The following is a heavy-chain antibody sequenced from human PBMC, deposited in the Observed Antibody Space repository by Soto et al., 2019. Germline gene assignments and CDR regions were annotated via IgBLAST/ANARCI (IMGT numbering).Heavy chain of an antibody. CDR3: AKDRLYSARYYYMDV. J-gene: IGHJ6*03. CDR1: GFTFTSSA. D-gene: IGHD4-4*01. V-gene: IGHV1-58*02. CDR2: IVVGSGNT. Sequence: GASVKVSCKASGFTFTSSAMQWVRQARGQRLEWIGWIVVGSGNTNYAQKFQERVTITRDRSTSTAYMELSSLRSEDTAVYYCAKDRLYSARYYYMDVWGKGTTVTVSS.